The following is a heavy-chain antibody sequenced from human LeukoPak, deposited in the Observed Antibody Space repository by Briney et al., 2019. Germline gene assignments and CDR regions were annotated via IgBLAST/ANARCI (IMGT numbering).Heavy chain of an antibody. J-gene: IGHJ4*02. Sequence: ASVKVSCKASGYTFTSYGISWVRQAPGQGLEWMGWISAYNGNTNYAQKLQGRVTTTTDTSTSTAYMELRSLRSDDTAVYYCARDGVVVPAAHTTLPDYWGQGTLVTVSS. CDR1: GYTFTSYG. CDR3: ARDGVVVPAAHTTLPDY. D-gene: IGHD2-2*01. V-gene: IGHV1-18*01. CDR2: ISAYNGNT.